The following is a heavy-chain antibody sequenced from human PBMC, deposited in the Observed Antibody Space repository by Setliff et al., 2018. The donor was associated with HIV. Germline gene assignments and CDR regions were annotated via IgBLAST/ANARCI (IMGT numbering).Heavy chain of an antibody. Sequence: GGSLRLSCAASGFTFDDYAMHWVRQAPGKGLEWVSGISWNSGSIGYADSVKGRFTISRDNAKNSLYLQMNSLRAEDTALYYCAKDIERDGYPNYYYGMDVWGQGTTVTVSS. V-gene: IGHV3-9*01. D-gene: IGHD5-12*01. CDR3: AKDIERDGYPNYYYGMDV. CDR1: GFTFDDYA. CDR2: ISWNSGSI. J-gene: IGHJ6*02.